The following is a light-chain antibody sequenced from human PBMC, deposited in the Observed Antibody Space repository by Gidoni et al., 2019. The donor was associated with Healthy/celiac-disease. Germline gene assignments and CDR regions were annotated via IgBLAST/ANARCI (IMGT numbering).Light chain of an antibody. J-gene: IGLJ2*01. V-gene: IGLV2-8*01. CDR1: SSDVGGYNY. CDR2: EVS. CDR3: SSYAGSNNFVV. Sequence: QSALTQPPYASGSPGQAVTISCTGTSSDVGGYNYVSWYQQHPGKAPKLMIYEVSKRPSGVPDRFSGSKSGNTASLTVSGLQAEDEADYYCSSYAGSNNFVVFGGGTKLTVL.